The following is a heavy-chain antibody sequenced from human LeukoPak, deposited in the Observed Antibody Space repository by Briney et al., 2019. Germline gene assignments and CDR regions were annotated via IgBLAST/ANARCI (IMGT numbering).Heavy chain of an antibody. V-gene: IGHV5-51*01. CDR1: GYSFTSYW. Sequence: GESLKISCKGSGYSFTSYWIGWVRQMPGKGLEWMGNIYPGDSDTRYSPSFQGQVTISADKSISTAYLQWSGLKASDTAIYFCARAPPYGSGSYFDYWGQGSLVTVSS. D-gene: IGHD3-10*01. CDR3: ARAPPYGSGSYFDY. CDR2: IYPGDSDT. J-gene: IGHJ4*02.